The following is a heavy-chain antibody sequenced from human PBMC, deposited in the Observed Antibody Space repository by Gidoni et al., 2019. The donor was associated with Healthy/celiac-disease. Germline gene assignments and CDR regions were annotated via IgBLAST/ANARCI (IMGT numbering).Heavy chain of an antibody. V-gene: IGHV3-30-3*01. D-gene: IGHD3-22*01. CDR3: ARERSIVVVGPYYFDY. CDR2: ISYDENNK. Sequence: QVQLVESGGGVVQPGRSLRLSCAASGFTFSSYAMHWVRQAPGKGLEWVAIISYDENNKYYADSVKGRFTISRDNSKNTLYLQMNSLRAEDTAVYYCARERSIVVVGPYYFDYWGQGTLVTVSS. CDR1: GFTFSSYA. J-gene: IGHJ4*02.